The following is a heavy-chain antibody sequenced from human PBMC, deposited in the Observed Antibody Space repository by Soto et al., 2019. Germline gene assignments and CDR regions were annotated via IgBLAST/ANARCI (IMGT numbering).Heavy chain of an antibody. Sequence: GGSLRLSCAASGFTVSSNYMSWVRQAPGKGLEWVSVIYSGGSTYYADSVKGRFTVSRDNSKNTLYLQMNSLRAEDTAVYYFARSAAYYDFLNAFDIWGQGTMVTVSS. D-gene: IGHD3-9*01. CDR2: IYSGGST. CDR1: GFTVSSNY. J-gene: IGHJ3*02. CDR3: ARSAAYYDFLNAFDI. V-gene: IGHV3-66*01.